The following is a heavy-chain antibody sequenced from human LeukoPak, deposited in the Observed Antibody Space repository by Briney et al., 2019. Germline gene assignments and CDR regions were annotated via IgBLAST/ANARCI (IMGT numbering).Heavy chain of an antibody. V-gene: IGHV4-59*08. CDR2: VFYTGDT. CDR3: ARHPFATPFDH. Sequence: SETLSLTCAVSGASISSFYWSWIRQPPGKGLEWIGYVFYTGDTNYNPSLKSRVTVSLDTFKSQVSLSLTSVTAADTAVYYCARHPFATPFDHWGRGTLVTVSS. CDR1: GASISSFY. J-gene: IGHJ4*02.